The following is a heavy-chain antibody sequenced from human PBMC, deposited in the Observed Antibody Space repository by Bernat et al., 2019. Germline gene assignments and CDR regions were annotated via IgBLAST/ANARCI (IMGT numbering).Heavy chain of an antibody. CDR3: ARAVVPAEGKHPPGHHSYYYMDV. V-gene: IGHV4-34*01. CDR1: GGSFSGYY. D-gene: IGHD2-2*01. CDR2: INHSGST. Sequence: QVQLQQWGAGLLKPSETLSLTCAVYGGSFSGYYWSWIRQPPGTGLEWIGEINHSGSTNDNQSIKSAVTTSVDTSTNQFSLKLSAVTAADTAVYYCARAVVPAEGKHPPGHHSYYYMDVWGKGTTVTVSS. J-gene: IGHJ6*03.